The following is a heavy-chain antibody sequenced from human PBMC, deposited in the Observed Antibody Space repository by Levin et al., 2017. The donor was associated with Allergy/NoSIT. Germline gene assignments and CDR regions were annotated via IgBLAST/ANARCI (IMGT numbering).Heavy chain of an antibody. V-gene: IGHV3-33*01. CDR1: GFTFSSYG. Sequence: GGSLRLSCAASGFTFSSYGMHWVRQAPGKGLEWVAVIWYDGSNKYYADSVKGRFTISRDNSKNTLYLQMNSLRAEDTAVYYCARGGVGATTSWYFDLWGRGTLVTVSS. D-gene: IGHD1-26*01. CDR3: ARGGVGATTSWYFDL. CDR2: IWYDGSNK. J-gene: IGHJ2*01.